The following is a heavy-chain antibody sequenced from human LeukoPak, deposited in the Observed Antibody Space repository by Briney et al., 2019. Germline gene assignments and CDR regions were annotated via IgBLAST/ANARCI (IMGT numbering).Heavy chain of an antibody. D-gene: IGHD2-15*01. V-gene: IGHV1-46*01. CDR3: ASEIAYCSGGSCYPDDAFDI. CDR2: INPSGGST. J-gene: IGHJ3*02. Sequence: ASVKVSCKASGYTFTSYYMHWVRQAPGQGLEWMGIINPSGGSTSYAQKFQGRVTITADKSTSTAYMELSSLRSEDTAVYYCASEIAYCSGGSCYPDDAFDIWGQGTMVTVSS. CDR1: GYTFTSYY.